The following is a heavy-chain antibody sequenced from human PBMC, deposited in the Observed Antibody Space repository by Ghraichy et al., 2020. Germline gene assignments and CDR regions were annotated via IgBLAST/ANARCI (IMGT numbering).Heavy chain of an antibody. CDR2: IIGSGYSI. D-gene: IGHD3-10*01. J-gene: IGHJ4*02. CDR3: ARIRQGSGNYGCFDY. V-gene: IGHV3-48*01. CDR1: GFTFSSYS. Sequence: GGSLRLSCAASGFTFSSYSMNWVRQAPGKGLEWVSYIIGSGYSISYAVSWMGRITISRDDAKNSVYLQMNSLRAEDTAVYYCARIRQGSGNYGCFDYWGQGTVVAFSS.